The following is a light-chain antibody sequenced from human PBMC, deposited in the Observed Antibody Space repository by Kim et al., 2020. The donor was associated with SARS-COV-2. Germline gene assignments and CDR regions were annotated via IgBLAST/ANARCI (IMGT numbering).Light chain of an antibody. CDR3: QSYDSSLSGSV. CDR1: SSNIGAGYD. V-gene: IGLV1-40*01. CDR2: GNN. J-gene: IGLJ3*02. Sequence: RVTISCTGSSSNIGAGYDVHWYQKLPGTAPKLLIYGNNNRPSGVPDRFSGSKSGTSASLAITGLQAEDEADYYCQSYDSSLSGSVFGGGTQLTVL.